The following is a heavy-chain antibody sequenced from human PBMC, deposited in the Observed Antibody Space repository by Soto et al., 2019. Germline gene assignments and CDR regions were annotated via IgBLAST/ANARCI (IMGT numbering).Heavy chain of an antibody. CDR3: ARESTVPTGIGY. D-gene: IGHD4-4*01. J-gene: IGHJ4*02. V-gene: IGHV4-34*01. CDR2: INHSGST. CDR1: GGSFSDYY. Sequence: PSETLSLTCAVYGGSFSDYYWSWIRQPPGKGLEWIGEINHSGSTNYDPSLKSRVTISVDTSKIQFSLRLSSVTAADTAVYYCARESTVPTGIGYWGQGTLVTVSS.